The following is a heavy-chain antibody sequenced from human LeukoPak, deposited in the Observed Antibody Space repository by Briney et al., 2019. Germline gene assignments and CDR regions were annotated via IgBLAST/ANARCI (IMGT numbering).Heavy chain of an antibody. J-gene: IGHJ3*02. CDR1: GGSISSGSYY. CDR3: ARDRGEGDDAFDI. V-gene: IGHV4-61*02. D-gene: IGHD7-27*01. CDR2: IYTSGST. Sequence: KTSETLSLTCTVSGGSISSGSYYWSWIRQPAGKGLEWIGRIYTSGSTNYNPSLKSRVTISVDTSKNQFSLKLSSVTAADTAVYYCARDRGEGDDAFDIWGQGTMVTVSS.